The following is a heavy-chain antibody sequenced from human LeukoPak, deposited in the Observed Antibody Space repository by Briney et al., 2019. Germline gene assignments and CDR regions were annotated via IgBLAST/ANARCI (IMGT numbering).Heavy chain of an antibody. J-gene: IGHJ6*03. V-gene: IGHV1-18*01. D-gene: IGHD6-6*01. Sequence: GASVKVSCKASGYTFTSYGISWVRQAPGQRLVWMGWISAYNGNTNYAQKLQGRVTMTTDTSTSTAYMELRSLRSDDTAVYYCARGGVGIAARFVYYYYMDAWGKGTTVTVSS. CDR1: GYTFTSYG. CDR3: ARGGVGIAARFVYYYYMDA. CDR2: ISAYNGNT.